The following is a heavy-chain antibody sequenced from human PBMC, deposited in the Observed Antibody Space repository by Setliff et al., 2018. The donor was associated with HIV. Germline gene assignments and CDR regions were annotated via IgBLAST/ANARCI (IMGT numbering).Heavy chain of an antibody. D-gene: IGHD2-2*01. CDR2: INPSGGST. J-gene: IGHJ6*02. CDR1: GYTFTGYY. V-gene: IGHV1-46*01. CDR3: ARDHCSSSGCYEYSYYGMDV. Sequence: GASVKVSCKASGYTFTGYYMHWVRQAPGQGLEWMGIINPSGGSTYSAQNFQGRVTLTRDTSISTAYMEVSRLRSDDTAVYYCARDHCSSSGCYEYSYYGMDVWGQGTTVTVSS.